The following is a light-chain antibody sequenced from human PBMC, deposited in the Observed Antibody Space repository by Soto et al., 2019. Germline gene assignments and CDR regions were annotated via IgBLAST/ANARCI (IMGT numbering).Light chain of an antibody. V-gene: IGKV1-5*03. CDR2: KAS. J-gene: IGKJ1*01. CDR3: QQYNSYSWT. CDR1: QSISDW. Sequence: IHMTQSPSILSASVGDRVTLTWRASQSISDWLAWYQQKPGKAPKLLIYKASSLESGVPSRFSGSGSGTEFTLTISSLQPDDFATYYCQQYNSYSWTFGQGTKVDIK.